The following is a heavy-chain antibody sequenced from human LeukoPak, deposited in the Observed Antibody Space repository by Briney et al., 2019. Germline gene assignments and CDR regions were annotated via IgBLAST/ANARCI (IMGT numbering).Heavy chain of an antibody. J-gene: IGHJ3*02. Sequence: GGSLRLSCAASGFTFSSYNMNWVRQAPGKGLDWVSSISTTSTYISYTDSVKGRFTISRDNAKNSLYLQMNSLRAEDTAVYYCARGAHYYDSSGYYSGGAFDIWGQGTMVTVSS. CDR3: ARGAHYYDSSGYYSGGAFDI. D-gene: IGHD3-22*01. CDR1: GFTFSSYN. CDR2: ISTTSTYI. V-gene: IGHV3-21*01.